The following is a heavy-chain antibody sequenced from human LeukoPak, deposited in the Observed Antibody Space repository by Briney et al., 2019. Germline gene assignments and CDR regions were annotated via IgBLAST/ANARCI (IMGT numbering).Heavy chain of an antibody. V-gene: IGHV4-38-2*01. CDR1: GYSISSGYY. CDR2: IYHSGST. J-gene: IGHJ4*02. CDR3: ARRPSYDFWSGYLTYYFDY. Sequence: SETLSLTCAVSGYSISSGYYWGWVRQPPGKGLKWIGSIYHSGSTYYNPSLKSRVTISVDTSKNQFSLKLSSVTAADTAVYYCARRPSYDFWSGYLTYYFDYWGQGTLVTVSS. D-gene: IGHD3-3*01.